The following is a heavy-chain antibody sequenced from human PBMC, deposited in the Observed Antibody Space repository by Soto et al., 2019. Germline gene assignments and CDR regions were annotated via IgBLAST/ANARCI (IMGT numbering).Heavy chain of an antibody. V-gene: IGHV4-31*01. CDR1: GGSISSGGYY. Sequence: QVQLQESGPGLVKPSQTLSLTCTVSGGSISSGGYYWSWIRQHPGKGLEWIGYIYYSGSTYYNPSLQTLVTISVAEPQDQFSLKLSSATAADTAVYYCARGGDYYDSRGYEHPLRYWGQGTLVTVSS. J-gene: IGHJ4*02. CDR2: IYYSGST. CDR3: ARGGDYYDSRGYEHPLRY. D-gene: IGHD3-22*01.